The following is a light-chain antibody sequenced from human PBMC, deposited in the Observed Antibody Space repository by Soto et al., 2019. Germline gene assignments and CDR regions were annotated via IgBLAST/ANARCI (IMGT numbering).Light chain of an antibody. Sequence: ETGLTQSPGTLSLSPGERATLSCRASQSVSSSYLAWYQQKPGQAPRLLIYGASSRATGIPERFSGSGSGTEFTLTISSMQPDDFATYYCQQYNSYSFGQGTKVDIK. CDR2: GAS. V-gene: IGKV3-20*01. CDR3: QQYNSYS. CDR1: QSVSSSY. J-gene: IGKJ1*01.